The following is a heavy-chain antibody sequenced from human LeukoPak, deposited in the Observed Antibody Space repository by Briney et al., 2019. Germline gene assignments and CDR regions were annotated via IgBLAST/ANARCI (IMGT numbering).Heavy chain of an antibody. CDR3: ARGADGGSRTGDIVVVPAANRPGYYMDV. CDR1: GGTFSSYA. D-gene: IGHD2-2*01. Sequence: SVKVSCKASGGTFSSYAISWVRQAPGQGLEWMGGIIPIFGTANYAQKFQGRVTITTDESTSTAYMELSSLRSEDTAVYYCARGADGGSRTGDIVVVPAANRPGYYMDVWGKGTTVTVSS. CDR2: IIPIFGTA. J-gene: IGHJ6*03. V-gene: IGHV1-69*05.